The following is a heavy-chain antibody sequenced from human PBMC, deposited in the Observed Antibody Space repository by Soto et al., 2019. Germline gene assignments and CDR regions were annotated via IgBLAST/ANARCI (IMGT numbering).Heavy chain of an antibody. Sequence: QVQLVKSGAEVKKAGSSVKVSCKASGDTFSRSAFDWVRQAPGQGPEWMGGMMPVYGSANYAEKFRGRLTISADDSTSTIYKELRSLSYDETGVYYCARGGVKIFGAVILQGRHGMAVWGQGTKVSVSS. J-gene: IGHJ6*02. CDR2: MMPVYGSA. CDR1: GDTFSRSA. CDR3: ARGGVKIFGAVILQGRHGMAV. V-gene: IGHV1-69*01. D-gene: IGHD3-3*01.